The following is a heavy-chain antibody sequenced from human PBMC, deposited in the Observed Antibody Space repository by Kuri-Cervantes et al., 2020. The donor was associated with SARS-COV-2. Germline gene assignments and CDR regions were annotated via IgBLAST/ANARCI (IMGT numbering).Heavy chain of an antibody. CDR3: ARLEGGYYYYGMDV. CDR1: GFTFSSNW. Sequence: GGSLKISCSGSGFTFSSNWMSWVRQAPGKGLEWAANIKQDGSEKYYVDSVKGRFTISRDNAKNSLYLQMNSLRAEDTAVYYCARLEGGYYYYGMDVWGQGTTVTVSS. J-gene: IGHJ6*02. CDR2: IKQDGSEK. V-gene: IGHV3-7*04. D-gene: IGHD1-1*01.